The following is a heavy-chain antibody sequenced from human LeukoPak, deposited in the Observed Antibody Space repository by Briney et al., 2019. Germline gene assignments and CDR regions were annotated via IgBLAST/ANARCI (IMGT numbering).Heavy chain of an antibody. CDR1: GFTFSSYG. CDR2: IRYDGSNK. V-gene: IGHV3-30*02. CDR3: AKDRPAYNWNYLLGY. Sequence: GGSLRLSCAASGFTFSSYGMHWVRQAPGKGLEGVAFIRYDGSNKYYADSVKGRFTISRDNSKNTLYLQMNSLRAEDTAVYYCAKDRPAYNWNYLLGYWGQGTLVTVSS. D-gene: IGHD1-7*01. J-gene: IGHJ4*02.